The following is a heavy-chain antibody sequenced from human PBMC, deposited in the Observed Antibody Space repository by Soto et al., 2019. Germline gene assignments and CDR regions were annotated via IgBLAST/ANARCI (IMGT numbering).Heavy chain of an antibody. CDR2: IIPIFGTA. J-gene: IGHJ5*02. D-gene: IGHD2-2*01. CDR1: GGTFSSYA. Sequence: ASVKVSCKASGGTFSSYAISWVRQAPGQGLEWMGGIIPIFGTANYAQKFQGRVTITAGESTSTAYMELSSLRSEDTAVYYCARERWGYCGSTSCPNWFDPWGQGTLVTVSS. CDR3: ARERWGYCGSTSCPNWFDP. V-gene: IGHV1-69*13.